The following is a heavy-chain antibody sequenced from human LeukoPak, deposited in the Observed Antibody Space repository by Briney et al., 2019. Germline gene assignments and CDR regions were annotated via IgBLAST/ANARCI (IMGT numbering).Heavy chain of an antibody. CDR2: ISSSSSTI. CDR3: AREVVAGTNSDWFDP. J-gene: IGHJ5*02. D-gene: IGHD6-19*01. V-gene: IGHV3-48*02. Sequence: GGSLRLSCAASGFTFSSYSMNWVRQAPGKGLEWVSYISSSSSTIYYADSVKGRFTISRDNAKNSLYLQMNSLRDEDTAVYYCAREVVAGTNSDWFDPWGQGTLVTVSS. CDR1: GFTFSSYS.